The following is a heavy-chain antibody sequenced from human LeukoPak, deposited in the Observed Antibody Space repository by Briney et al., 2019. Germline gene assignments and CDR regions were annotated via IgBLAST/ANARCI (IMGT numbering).Heavy chain of an antibody. J-gene: IGHJ4*02. D-gene: IGHD1-26*01. CDR1: GGTFSSYA. Sequence: SVKVSCEASGGTFSSYAISWVRQAPGQGLEWMGGIIPIFGTANYAQKFQGRVTITTDESTSTAYMELSSLRSEDTAVYYCATRITDSGSSHIDYWGQGTLVTVSS. CDR3: ATRITDSGSSHIDY. CDR2: IIPIFGTA. V-gene: IGHV1-69*05.